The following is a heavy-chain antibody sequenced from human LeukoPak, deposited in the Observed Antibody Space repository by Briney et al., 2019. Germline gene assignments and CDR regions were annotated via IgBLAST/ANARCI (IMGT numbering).Heavy chain of an antibody. CDR1: DGSFSGYY. CDR3: ARFGPVYDSSGYYYYYYYMDV. CDR2: INHSGST. D-gene: IGHD3-22*01. Sequence: SETLSLTCAVYDGSFSGYYWSWIRQPPGKGLEWIGEINHSGSTNYNPSLKSRVTISVDTSKNQFSLKLSSVTAADTAVYYCARFGPVYDSSGYYYYYYYMDVWGKGTTVTVSS. V-gene: IGHV4-34*01. J-gene: IGHJ6*03.